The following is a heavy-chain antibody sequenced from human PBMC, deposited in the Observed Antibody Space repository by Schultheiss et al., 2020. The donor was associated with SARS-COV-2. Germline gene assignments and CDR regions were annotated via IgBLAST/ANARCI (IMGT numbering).Heavy chain of an antibody. D-gene: IGHD2-15*01. CDR2: IRSSGRDV. J-gene: IGHJ5*02. V-gene: IGHV3-21*01. CDR1: GFPFSSYG. Sequence: GGSLRLSCAASGFPFSSYGMHWVRQAPGKGLEFVASIRSSGRDVYYADSMQGRFTVSRDNANNSLYLQMHSLRAEDTAVYYCVRDRSWWTPYNCFDLWGRGTLVTVSS. CDR3: VRDRSWWTPYNCFDL.